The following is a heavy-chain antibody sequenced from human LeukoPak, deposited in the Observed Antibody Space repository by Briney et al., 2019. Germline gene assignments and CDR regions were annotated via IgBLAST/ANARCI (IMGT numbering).Heavy chain of an antibody. J-gene: IGHJ4*02. CDR1: GFTFSSYS. D-gene: IGHD2-15*01. V-gene: IGHV3-21*01. Sequence: PGGSLRLSCAASGFTFSSYSMNWVRQAPGKGLEWVSSISSSSSYIYYADSVKGRFTISRDNAKNSLYLQMNSLRAEDTAVYYCASGYCSGGSCYSRHCFDYWGQGTLVTVSS. CDR2: ISSSSSYI. CDR3: ASGYCSGGSCYSRHCFDY.